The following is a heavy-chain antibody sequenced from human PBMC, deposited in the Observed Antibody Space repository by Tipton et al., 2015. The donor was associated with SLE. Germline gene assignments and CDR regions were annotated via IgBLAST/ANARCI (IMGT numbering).Heavy chain of an antibody. D-gene: IGHD6-6*01. V-gene: IGHV4-61*09. CDR3: ARYSEYSSSFDY. CDR2: IYTSGST. J-gene: IGHJ4*02. Sequence: TLSLTCTVSGGSISSGSYYWSWIRQPAGKGLEWIGHIYTSGSTNYNPSLKSRVTISVDTSKNQFSLKLSSVAAADTAVYYCARYSEYSSSFDYWGQGTLVTVSS. CDR1: GGSISSGSYY.